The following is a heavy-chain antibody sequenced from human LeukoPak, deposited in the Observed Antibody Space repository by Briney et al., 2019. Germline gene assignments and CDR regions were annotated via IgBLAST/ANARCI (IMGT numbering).Heavy chain of an antibody. Sequence: GESLKISCKGSGYSFTSYWIGWVRQMPGKGLEWMGIIYPGDSDTRYSPSFQGQVTISADKSISTAYLQWSSLKASDTAMYYCARHHGVRFGELPRNNWFDPWGQGTLVTVSS. V-gene: IGHV5-51*01. J-gene: IGHJ5*02. CDR1: GYSFTSYW. CDR3: ARHHGVRFGELPRNNWFDP. D-gene: IGHD3-10*01. CDR2: IYPGDSDT.